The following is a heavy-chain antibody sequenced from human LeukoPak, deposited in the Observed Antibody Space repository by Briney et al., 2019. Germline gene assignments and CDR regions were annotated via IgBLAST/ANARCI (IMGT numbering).Heavy chain of an antibody. CDR1: GFTLSSYW. D-gene: IGHD4-23*01. V-gene: IGHV3-7*01. J-gene: IGHJ4*02. CDR2: IKQDGSEK. Sequence: GGSLRLSCAASGFTLSSYWMSWVRQAPGKGLEWVANIKQDGSEKYYVDSVKGRFTISRDNAKNSLYLQMNSLRAEDTAVYYCASTVVISYWGQGTLVAVSS. CDR3: ASTVVISY.